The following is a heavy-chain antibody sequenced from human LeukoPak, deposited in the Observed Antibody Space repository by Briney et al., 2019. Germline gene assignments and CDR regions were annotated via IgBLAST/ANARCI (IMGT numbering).Heavy chain of an antibody. V-gene: IGHV3-53*01. Sequence: GGSLRLSCAASGFTVSSNYMSWVRQAPGKGLEWVSVIYSGGSTYCADSVKGRFTISRDNSKNTLYLQMNSLRAEDTAVYYCATEHDYGGQIFDYWGQGTLVTVSS. J-gene: IGHJ4*02. D-gene: IGHD4-23*01. CDR2: IYSGGST. CDR3: ATEHDYGGQIFDY. CDR1: GFTVSSNY.